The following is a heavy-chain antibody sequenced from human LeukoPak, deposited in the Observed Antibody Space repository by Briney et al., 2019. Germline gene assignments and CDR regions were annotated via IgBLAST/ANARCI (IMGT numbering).Heavy chain of an antibody. CDR3: ARDQEGFDY. CDR1: GYTFTSNY. V-gene: IGHV1-46*01. Sequence: ASVKVSCKASGYTFTSNYIHWVRQAPGQVLEWMGMIYPRDGSTSYAQKFQGRVTVTRDTSTSTVRMELSGLRSEDTAVYYCARDQEGFDYWGQGTLVTVSS. CDR2: IYPRDGST. J-gene: IGHJ4*02.